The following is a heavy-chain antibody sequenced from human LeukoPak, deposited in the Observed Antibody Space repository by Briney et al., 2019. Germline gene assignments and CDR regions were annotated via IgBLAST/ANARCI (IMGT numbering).Heavy chain of an antibody. V-gene: IGHV4-39*01. J-gene: IGHJ5*02. Sequence: SETLSHTCTVSGGSISSTSYYWGWIRQPPGKGLEWIGSIYYSGSAYYHPSLKSRVTISVDTSKNQFSLKLSSVTAADTAVYYCARLDTYYDFWSGPNRSKYNWFDPWGQGTLVTVSS. CDR3: ARLDTYYDFWSGPNRSKYNWFDP. CDR1: GGSISSTSYY. CDR2: IYYSGSA. D-gene: IGHD3-3*01.